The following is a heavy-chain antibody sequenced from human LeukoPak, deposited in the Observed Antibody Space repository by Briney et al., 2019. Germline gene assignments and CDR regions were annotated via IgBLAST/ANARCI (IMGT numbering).Heavy chain of an antibody. D-gene: IGHD4-17*01. J-gene: IGHJ4*02. CDR1: GGSISSYY. CDR3: ARHEDGDLDY. CDR2: IYYSGST. V-gene: IGHV4-59*01. Sequence: SETLSLICTVSGGSISSYYWSWIRQPPGKGLEWIGYIYYSGSTNYNPSLKSRVTISVDTSKNQFSLKLSSVTAADTAVYYCARHEDGDLDYWGQGTLVTVSS.